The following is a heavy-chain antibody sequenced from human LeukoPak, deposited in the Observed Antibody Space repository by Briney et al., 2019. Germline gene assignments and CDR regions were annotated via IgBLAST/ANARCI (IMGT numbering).Heavy chain of an antibody. CDR3: ARGLDWSWDY. CDR1: GFTFSSYG. D-gene: IGHD3-9*01. J-gene: IGHJ4*02. Sequence: GGSLRLSCAASGFTFSSYGMHWLRQAPGRGLEWVANIKQDGSEQQYVDSVKGRFTISRDNAKNSLYLQMNSLRAEGTAVYYCARGLDWSWDYWGQGTLVTVSS. CDR2: IKQDGSEQ. V-gene: IGHV3-7*05.